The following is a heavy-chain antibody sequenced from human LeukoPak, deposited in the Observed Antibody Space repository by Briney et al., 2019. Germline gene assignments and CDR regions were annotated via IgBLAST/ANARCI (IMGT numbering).Heavy chain of an antibody. CDR1: GFTFSSYG. J-gene: IGHJ4*02. CDR2: ISYDGSNK. CDR3: ANDLSDY. Sequence: GGSLRLSCAASGFTFSSYGMHWVRQAPGKGLEWVAVISYDGSNKYYADSVKGRFTISRDNSKNTLYLQMNSLRAEDTAVYYCANDLSDYWGQGTLVNVSS. V-gene: IGHV3-30*18.